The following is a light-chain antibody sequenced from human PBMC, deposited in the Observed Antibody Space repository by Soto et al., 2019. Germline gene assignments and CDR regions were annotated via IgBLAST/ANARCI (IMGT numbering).Light chain of an antibody. CDR2: GAS. Sequence: PGERATLSCRASQSVRSSYLAWYQQKPGQAPRLLIYGASSRATGIPDRFSGSASGTAFTLTISRLEPEDFAVYYCQQYGSLWTFGQGTKVDIK. CDR1: QSVRSSY. V-gene: IGKV3-20*01. J-gene: IGKJ1*01. CDR3: QQYGSLWT.